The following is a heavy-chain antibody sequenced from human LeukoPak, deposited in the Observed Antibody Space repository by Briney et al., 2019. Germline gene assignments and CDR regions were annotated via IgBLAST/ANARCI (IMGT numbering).Heavy chain of an antibody. D-gene: IGHD3-22*01. CDR1: GGSISSYY. Sequence: PSETLSLTCTVSGGSISSYYWSWIRQPPGKGLEWIGYIYYSGSTNYNPSLKSRVIISVDTSKNQFSLKLSSVTAADTAVYYCARQDSSGDYPFQHWGQGTLVTVSS. J-gene: IGHJ1*01. CDR2: IYYSGST. CDR3: ARQDSSGDYPFQH. V-gene: IGHV4-59*01.